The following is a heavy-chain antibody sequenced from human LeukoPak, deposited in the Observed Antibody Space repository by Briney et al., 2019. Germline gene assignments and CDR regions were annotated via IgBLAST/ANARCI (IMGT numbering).Heavy chain of an antibody. Sequence: GGSLRLSCAASGFTFSNYGLYWVRQSPGKGLEWVALIWNDGSHKYYDDSVKDRFSISRDNSQSTLHLQMNNLRAEDTAIYYCARDSDEYGDSHIDYWGRGTLVAVSS. V-gene: IGHV3-33*07. D-gene: IGHD4-17*01. CDR2: IWNDGSHK. J-gene: IGHJ4*02. CDR1: GFTFSNYG. CDR3: ARDSDEYGDSHIDY.